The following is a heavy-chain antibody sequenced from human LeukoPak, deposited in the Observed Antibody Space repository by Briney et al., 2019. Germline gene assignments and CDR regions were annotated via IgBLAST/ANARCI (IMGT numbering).Heavy chain of an antibody. J-gene: IGHJ4*02. Sequence: QSGGSLRLSCAASGFTFSGSAMHWVREASGKGLEWVGRIRSKANSYATAYAASVKGRFTISRDDSKNTAYLQMNSLKTEDTAVYYCTRPGTSFDYWGQGTLVTVCS. D-gene: IGHD1-1*01. CDR3: TRPGTSFDY. CDR2: IRSKANSYAT. V-gene: IGHV3-73*01. CDR1: GFTFSGSA.